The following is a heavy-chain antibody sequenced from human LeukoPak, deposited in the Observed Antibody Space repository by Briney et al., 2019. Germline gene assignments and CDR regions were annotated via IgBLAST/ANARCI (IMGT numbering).Heavy chain of an antibody. Sequence: PGGSLRLSCAASGFTFSSYAMSWVRQAPGKGLEWVSAISGSGGSTYYADSVKGRFTISRDNSKNSLYLQMNSLRTEDTALYYCAKDTPRSRGVPQAPITPGAFDIWGQGTMVTVSS. V-gene: IGHV3-23*01. CDR2: ISGSGGST. CDR3: AKDTPRSRGVPQAPITPGAFDI. D-gene: IGHD5-12*01. CDR1: GFTFSSYA. J-gene: IGHJ3*02.